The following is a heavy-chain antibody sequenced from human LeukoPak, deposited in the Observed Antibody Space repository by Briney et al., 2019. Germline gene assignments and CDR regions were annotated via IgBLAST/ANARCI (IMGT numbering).Heavy chain of an antibody. D-gene: IGHD3-9*01. J-gene: IGHJ4*02. V-gene: IGHV1-18*01. CDR2: ISAYNGNT. CDR1: GYTFTSYG. Sequence: ASVKVSCKASGYTFTSYGISWVRQAPGQGLEWMGWISAYNGNTNYAQKLQGRVTMTTDTSTSTAYMELRSLRSDDTAVDYCARGLVRYFDWLGVPDYWGQGTLVTVSS. CDR3: ARGLVRYFDWLGVPDY.